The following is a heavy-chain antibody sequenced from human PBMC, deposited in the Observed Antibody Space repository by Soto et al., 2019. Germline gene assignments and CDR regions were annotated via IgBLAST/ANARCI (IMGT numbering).Heavy chain of an antibody. CDR1: GGSISSSSYY. D-gene: IGHD3-3*01. V-gene: IGHV4-39*07. CDR3: ARAGRAIFGVVRYGMDV. J-gene: IGHJ6*02. Sequence: SETLSLTCTVSGGSISSSSYYWGWIRQPPGKGLEWIGYIYHSGSTYYNPSLKSRVTISVDRSKNQFSLKLSSVTAADTAVYYCARAGRAIFGVVRYGMDVWGQGTTVTVSS. CDR2: IYHSGST.